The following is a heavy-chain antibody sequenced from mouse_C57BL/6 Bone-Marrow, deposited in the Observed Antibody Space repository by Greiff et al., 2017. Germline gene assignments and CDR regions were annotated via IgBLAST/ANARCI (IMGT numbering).Heavy chain of an antibody. J-gene: IGHJ1*03. CDR3: AKHEELLLRWYFDV. CDR2: FYPGSGSI. CDR1: GYTFTEYT. D-gene: IGHD1-1*01. Sequence: VQGVESGAELVKPGASVKLSCKASGYTFTEYTIHWVKQRSGQGLEWIGWFYPGSGSIKYNEKFKDKATLTADKSSSTVYMELSRLTSEDSAVYFCAKHEELLLRWYFDVWGTGTTVTVSS. V-gene: IGHV1-62-2*01.